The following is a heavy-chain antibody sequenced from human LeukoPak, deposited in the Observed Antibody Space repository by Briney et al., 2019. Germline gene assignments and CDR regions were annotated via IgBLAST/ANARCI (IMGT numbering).Heavy chain of an antibody. J-gene: IGHJ3*02. D-gene: IGHD6-6*01. CDR2: IRYDGSNK. CDR3: AKDLGSSSVNAFDI. Sequence: PGVSLRLSCAASGFTFSSYGMHWVRQAPGKGLEWVAFIRYDGSNKYYADSVKGRFTISRDNSKNTLYLQMNSLRAEDTAVYYCAKDLGSSSVNAFDIWGQGTMVTVSS. V-gene: IGHV3-30*02. CDR1: GFTFSSYG.